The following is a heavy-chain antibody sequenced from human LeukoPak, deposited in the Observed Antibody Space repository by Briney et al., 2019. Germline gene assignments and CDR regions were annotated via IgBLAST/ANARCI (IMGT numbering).Heavy chain of an antibody. D-gene: IGHD3-16*02. V-gene: IGHV4-4*02. CDR3: ARDYVWGSYRYFDY. CDR1: GGSISSSNW. CDR2: IYHSGST. Sequence: SGTLSLTCAVSGGSISSSNWWSWVRPPPGKGLEWIGEIYHSGSTNYNPSLKSRVTISVDKSKNQSSLKLSSVTAADTAVYYCARDYVWGSYRYFDYWGQGTLVTVSS. J-gene: IGHJ4*02.